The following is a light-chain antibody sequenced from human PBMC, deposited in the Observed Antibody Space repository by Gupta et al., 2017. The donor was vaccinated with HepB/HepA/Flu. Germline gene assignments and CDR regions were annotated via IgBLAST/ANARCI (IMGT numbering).Light chain of an antibody. CDR2: GKN. CDR1: SLRSSY. Sequence: SSELTQDPAVSVALGQTVRITCQGDSLRSSYTSWYQQKPGQAPMLVIYGKNNRPSGIPDRFSISSSGNTVSWTITGAQAEDEADYYCNSRDSSGDLYGFGTGTKVTVL. J-gene: IGLJ1*01. CDR3: NSRDSSGDLYG. V-gene: IGLV3-19*01.